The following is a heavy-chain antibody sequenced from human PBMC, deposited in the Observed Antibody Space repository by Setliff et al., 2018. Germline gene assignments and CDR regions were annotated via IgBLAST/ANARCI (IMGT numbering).Heavy chain of an antibody. D-gene: IGHD3-22*01. CDR3: ARQLCSSGYCYATTFDY. CDR1: GYSISSGYY. J-gene: IGHJ4*02. Sequence: SQTLSLTCAVSGYSISSGYYWGWIRQAPGKGLEWIASIYRSGSTYYNPSLKSRVTISVDTSKNQFPLKLSSVTASDTAVYYCARQLCSSGYCYATTFDYWGQGTLVTVS. V-gene: IGHV4-38-2*01. CDR2: IYRSGST.